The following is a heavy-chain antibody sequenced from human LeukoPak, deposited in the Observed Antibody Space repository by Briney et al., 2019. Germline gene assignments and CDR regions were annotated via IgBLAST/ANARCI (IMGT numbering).Heavy chain of an antibody. CDR1: GFTFSSYA. CDR2: ISGSGGST. V-gene: IGHV3-23*01. CDR3: AKDSYYDSSGYPYYFDY. Sequence: GGSLRLSCAASGFTFSSYAMSWVRQAPGKGLEWVSAISGSGGSTYYAASVKGRFTISRDNSKNTLYLQMNSLRAEDTAVYYCAKDSYYDSSGYPYYFDYWGQGTLVTVSS. J-gene: IGHJ4*02. D-gene: IGHD3-22*01.